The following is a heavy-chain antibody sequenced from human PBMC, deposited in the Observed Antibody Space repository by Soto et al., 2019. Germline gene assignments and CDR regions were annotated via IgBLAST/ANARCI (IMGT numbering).Heavy chain of an antibody. V-gene: IGHV1-18*01. J-gene: IGHJ4*02. D-gene: IGHD6-19*01. CDR2: ISAYNGNT. CDR1: GYTFTSYG. Sequence: QVQLVQSGAEVKKPGASVKVSCKASGYTFTSYGISWVRQAPGQGLEWMGWISAYNGNTNYAQKLQGRVTMTTDSSTSTGDMDLRSLRSDGTAVYYCAADLGSGWYRAGVGYWGRGTLVTVSS. CDR3: AADLGSGWYRAGVGY.